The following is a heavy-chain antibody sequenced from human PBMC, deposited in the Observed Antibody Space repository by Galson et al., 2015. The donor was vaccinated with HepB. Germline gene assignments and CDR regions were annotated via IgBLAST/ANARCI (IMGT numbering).Heavy chain of an antibody. CDR1: GGSISSGGYY. CDR3: ASGGFLEWLPRVDGMDV. CDR2: IYYSGST. J-gene: IGHJ6*02. Sequence: TLSLTCTVSGGSISSGGYYWSWIRQHPGKGLEWIGYIYYSGSTYYNPSLKSRVTISVDTSKNQFSLKLSSVTAADTAVYYCASGGFLEWLPRVDGMDVWGQGTTVTVSS. V-gene: IGHV4-31*03. D-gene: IGHD3-3*01.